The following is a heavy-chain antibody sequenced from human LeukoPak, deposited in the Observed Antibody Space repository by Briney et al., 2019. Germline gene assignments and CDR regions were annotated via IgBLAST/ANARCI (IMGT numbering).Heavy chain of an antibody. J-gene: IGHJ6*04. D-gene: IGHD3-9*01. V-gene: IGHV1-69*10. Sequence: SVKVSCKASGGSFSRYTINWVRQAPGQGLEWMGGINPIADIASYAQKFLGRVTITADKSTSTAYMELSSLRSEDTAVYYCARGHYDILTGHYYYGMDVWGKGTTVTVSS. CDR3: ARGHYDILTGHYYYGMDV. CDR2: INPIADIA. CDR1: GGSFSRYT.